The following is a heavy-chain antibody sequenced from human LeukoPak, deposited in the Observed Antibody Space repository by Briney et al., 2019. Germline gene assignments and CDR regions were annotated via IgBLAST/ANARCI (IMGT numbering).Heavy chain of an antibody. CDR2: VFVTGST. V-gene: IGHV4-4*07. CDR1: GGSVSSYY. J-gene: IGHJ6*03. Sequence: SETLSLTCTVYGGSVSSYYWSWIRLPAGKGVEWIGRVFVTGSTNYSPSLKSRVTISLDASKNQLFLRLASVTAADTAVYYCVRDYSSGGTMTYYNPYIDLWGKGTMVTVSS. D-gene: IGHD3-22*01. CDR3: VRDYSSGGTMTYYNPYIDL.